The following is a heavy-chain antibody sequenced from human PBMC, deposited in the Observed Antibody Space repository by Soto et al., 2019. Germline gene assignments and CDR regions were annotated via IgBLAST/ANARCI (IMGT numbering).Heavy chain of an antibody. Sequence: VQLLESGGGLVQPGGSLRLSCAASGFTFSSDAMSSVRQAPGKGLEWVSAISGSGGSTYYADSVKGRFTISRDNSKNTLYLQMNSVRAEDTAVYYCAKDVGMITFGGDDLRGQGTLVTVSS. J-gene: IGHJ4*02. CDR2: ISGSGGST. CDR1: GFTFSSDA. V-gene: IGHV3-23*01. D-gene: IGHD3-16*01. CDR3: AKDVGMITFGGDDL.